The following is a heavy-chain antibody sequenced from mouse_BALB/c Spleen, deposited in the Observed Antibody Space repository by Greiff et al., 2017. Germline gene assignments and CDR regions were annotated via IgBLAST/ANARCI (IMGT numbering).Heavy chain of an antibody. J-gene: IGHJ2*01. CDR3: ARSYRYDVDYFDY. V-gene: IGHV1S137*01. CDR1: GYTFTDYA. CDR2: ISTYYGDA. Sequence: VQLQQSGAELVRPGVSVKISCKGSGYTFTDYAMHWVKQSHAKSLEWIGVISTYYGDASYNQKFKGKATMTVDKSSSTAYMELARLTSEDSAIYYCARSYRYDVDYFDYWGQGTTLTVSS. D-gene: IGHD2-14*01.